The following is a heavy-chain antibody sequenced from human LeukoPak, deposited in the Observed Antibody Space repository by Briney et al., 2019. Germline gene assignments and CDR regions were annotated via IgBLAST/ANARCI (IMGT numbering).Heavy chain of an antibody. CDR1: GFTFSSHS. J-gene: IGHJ4*02. V-gene: IGHV3-48*02. CDR2: ISSGSGTI. Sequence: GESLKISCEVSGFTFSSHSMNWVRQAPGKGLEWVSYISSGSGTIYYADSVKGRFTIARDDAKNSLYLQMSSLRDEDTAVYYCAREAIKDYWGQGTLVTVSS. CDR3: AREAIKDY.